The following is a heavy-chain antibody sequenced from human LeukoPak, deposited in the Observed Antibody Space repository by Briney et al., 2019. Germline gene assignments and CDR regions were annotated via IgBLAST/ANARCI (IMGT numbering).Heavy chain of an antibody. CDR2: IYSGGST. CDR1: GFTFSSYG. CDR3: ARETTGYYYGMDV. Sequence: GGSLRLSCAASGFTFSSYGMHWVRQAPGKGLEWVAVIYSGGSTYYADSVKGRFTISRDNSKNTLYLQMNSLRAEDTAVYYCARETTGYYYGMDVWGQGTTVTVSS. D-gene: IGHD1-14*01. V-gene: IGHV3-NL1*01. J-gene: IGHJ6*02.